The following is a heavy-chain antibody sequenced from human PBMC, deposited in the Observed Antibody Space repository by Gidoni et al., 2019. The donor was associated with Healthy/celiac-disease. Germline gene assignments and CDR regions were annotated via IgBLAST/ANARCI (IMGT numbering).Heavy chain of an antibody. CDR2: INPNSGGT. CDR1: GYTFTGYY. D-gene: IGHD2-2*01. V-gene: IGHV1-2*04. J-gene: IGHJ6*03. Sequence: QVQLVQSGAEVKKPGASVKVSCKASGYTFTGYYMHWVRQAPGQGLEWMGWINPNSGGTNYAQKFQGWVTMTRDTSISTAYMELSRLRSDDTAVYYCARAGRYCSSTSCYVYYYMDVWGKGTTVTVSS. CDR3: ARAGRYCSSTSCYVYYYMDV.